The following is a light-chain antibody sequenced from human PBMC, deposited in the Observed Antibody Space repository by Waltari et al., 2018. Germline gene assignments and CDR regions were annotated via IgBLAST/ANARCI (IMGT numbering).Light chain of an antibody. CDR3: QQYGSSPGT. CDR2: GAS. J-gene: IGKJ4*01. V-gene: IGKV3-20*01. Sequence: IVFTQSPGTLSLSPRERATLSCRASQSVSSRYVAWYQQKPGQAPRLLIYGASSTATGIPDRFSGSESGTDFTLTISRLEPEDFAVYYCQQYGSSPGTFGGGTKVEI. CDR1: QSVSSRY.